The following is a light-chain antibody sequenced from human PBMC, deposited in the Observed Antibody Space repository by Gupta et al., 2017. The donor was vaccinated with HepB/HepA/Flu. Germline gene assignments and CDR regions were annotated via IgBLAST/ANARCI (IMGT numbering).Light chain of an antibody. Sequence: DIVMTQSPDSLAVSLGERATINCKSSQSVLYSSNNKNYLAWYQQKPGQPPKLLIYWASTREYGVPDRFSGSGYGTDFTLTISSRQAEDVAVYYCQQEDSTPYTFGQGTXMEIK. CDR1: QSVLYSSNNKNY. V-gene: IGKV4-1*01. CDR3: QQEDSTPYT. CDR2: WAS. J-gene: IGKJ2*01.